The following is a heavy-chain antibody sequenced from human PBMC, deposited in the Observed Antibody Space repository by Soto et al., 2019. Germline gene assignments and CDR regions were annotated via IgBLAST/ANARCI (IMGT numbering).Heavy chain of an antibody. D-gene: IGHD5-12*01. CDR1: GGTFSSYA. V-gene: IGHV1-69*01. J-gene: IGHJ4*02. Sequence: QVQLVQSGAEVKKPGSSVKVSCKASGGTFSSYAISWVRQAPGQGLEWMGGIIPIFGTANHAQKFQGRVTITADESTSTAYMELSSLRSEDTAVYYCARGVLLGRDGYNDLDYWGQGTLVTVSS. CDR2: IIPIFGTA. CDR3: ARGVLLGRDGYNDLDY.